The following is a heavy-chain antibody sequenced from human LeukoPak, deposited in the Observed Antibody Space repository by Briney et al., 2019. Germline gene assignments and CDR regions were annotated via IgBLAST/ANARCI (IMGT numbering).Heavy chain of an antibody. CDR1: GYTLTSYG. Sequence: ASVKVSCKASGYTLTSYGINWVRQAPGQGLEWMGWISAYNGDTNYAQKLQGRVTMTTDTSTSTAYMELRSLRSDDTAVYYCARVRNIGRFGELSNFDYWGQGTLVTVSS. J-gene: IGHJ4*02. CDR2: ISAYNGDT. CDR3: ARVRNIGRFGELSNFDY. V-gene: IGHV1-18*01. D-gene: IGHD3-10*01.